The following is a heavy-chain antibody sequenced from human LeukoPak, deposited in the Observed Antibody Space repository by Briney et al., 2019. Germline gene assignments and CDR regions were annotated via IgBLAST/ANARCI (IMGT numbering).Heavy chain of an antibody. V-gene: IGHV4-59*01. CDR1: GGSISGSY. Sequence: PSETLSLTCTVSGGSISGSYWCWIRQPPGKGLEWIAYMYNSGSTNYNPSLKSRVTISIDTSKNQFSLKLSSLTAADTAIYYCARGIESYGDYGYWGQGILVTVSS. J-gene: IGHJ4*02. CDR2: MYNSGST. CDR3: ARGIESYGDYGY. D-gene: IGHD4-17*01.